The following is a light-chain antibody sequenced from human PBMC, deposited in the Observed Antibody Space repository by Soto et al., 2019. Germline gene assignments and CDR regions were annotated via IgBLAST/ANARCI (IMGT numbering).Light chain of an antibody. CDR3: NSYAGSFTWV. V-gene: IGLV2-14*03. J-gene: IGLJ3*02. CDR2: NVY. CDR1: SSDIGIYNF. Sequence: QSVLTQPASVSGSPGQSITIFCTGTSSDIGIYNFVSWYQQHPGKAPKLMIYNVYSRPSGVSSRFSGSKSGNTASLTISWLQAEDEADYYCNSYAGSFTWVFGGGTKVTVL.